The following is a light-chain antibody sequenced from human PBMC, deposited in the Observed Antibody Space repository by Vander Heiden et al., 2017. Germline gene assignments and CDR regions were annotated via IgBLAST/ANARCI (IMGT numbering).Light chain of an antibody. V-gene: IGLV3-1*01. Sequence: SYDLTQPPSVSVSPGQTATITCSGDKLGDKNVCWYQQKPGQSPVLVIYQDKKRPSGIPERFSGSNSGNTATLSISGTQAMDEADYYCQAWDSSTFYVFGTGTRVTVL. CDR3: QAWDSSTFYV. J-gene: IGLJ1*01. CDR2: QDK. CDR1: KLGDKN.